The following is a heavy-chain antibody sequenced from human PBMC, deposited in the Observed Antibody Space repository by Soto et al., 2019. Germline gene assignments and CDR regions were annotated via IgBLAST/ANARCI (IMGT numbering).Heavy chain of an antibody. V-gene: IGHV3-74*01. CDR1: GFTFSSSW. Sequence: EVQLVESGGGLVQPGGSLRLSCTASGFTFSSSWMHWVRQAPGKGLVWVSRIDDGSNTNYEDSVKGRFTISRDNAKNTLYLQMNSLRAEDTDVYYGVRGGFSGDWGQGTLVTFSS. CDR2: IDDGSNT. D-gene: IGHD3-16*01. J-gene: IGHJ4*02. CDR3: VRGGFSGD.